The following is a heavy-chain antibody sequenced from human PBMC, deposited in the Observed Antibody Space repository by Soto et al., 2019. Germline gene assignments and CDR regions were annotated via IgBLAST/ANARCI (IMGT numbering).Heavy chain of an antibody. Sequence: PGGSLGLACAASGVTFSSYGMHWVRQAPGKGLEWVAVIWYDGSNKYYADSVKGRFTISRDNSKNTLYLQMNSLRAEDTAVYYCARDLMEGKNWFDPWGQGTLVTVSS. V-gene: IGHV3-33*08. J-gene: IGHJ5*02. CDR3: ARDLMEGKNWFDP. CDR2: IWYDGSNK. CDR1: GVTFSSYG. D-gene: IGHD3-10*01.